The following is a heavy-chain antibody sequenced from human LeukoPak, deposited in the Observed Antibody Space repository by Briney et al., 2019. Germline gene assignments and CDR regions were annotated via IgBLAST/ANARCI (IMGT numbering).Heavy chain of an antibody. V-gene: IGHV5-51*01. J-gene: IGHJ6*02. Sequence: GESLKISCKGYGYSFATFWIAWVRQMPGEGLEWMGIIYPGDSDTRYSPSFQGQVTISADKSITTAYLQWSSLKASDTAIYYCARRPTAYYGLDVWGQGSAVTVSS. CDR3: ARRPTAYYGLDV. CDR2: IYPGDSDT. CDR1: GYSFATFW.